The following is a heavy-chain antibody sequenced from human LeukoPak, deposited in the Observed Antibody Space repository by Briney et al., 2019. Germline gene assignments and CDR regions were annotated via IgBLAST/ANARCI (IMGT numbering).Heavy chain of an antibody. V-gene: IGHV1-2*06. CDR3: ARADEWLVLFDY. CDR2: INPNSGGT. Sequence: GASVKVSCKASGYTFTGYYMHWVRQAPGQGLEWMGRINPNSGGTNYAQKFQGRVTMTRDTSISTAYMELSRLRSDGTAVYYCARADEWLVLFDYWGQGTLVTVSS. CDR1: GYTFTGYY. J-gene: IGHJ4*02. D-gene: IGHD6-19*01.